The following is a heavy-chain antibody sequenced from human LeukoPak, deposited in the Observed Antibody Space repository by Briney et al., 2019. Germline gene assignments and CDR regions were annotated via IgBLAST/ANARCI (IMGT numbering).Heavy chain of an antibody. CDR1: GYTFTGYY. Sequence: ASVKVSCKASGYTFTGYYMHWVRQAPGQGLEWMGWINPNSGGTNYAQKFQGRVTMTRDTSISTAYMELSRPRSDDTAVYYCARNAGKKENWYFDLWGRGTLVTVSS. V-gene: IGHV1-2*02. CDR3: ARNAGKKENWYFDL. D-gene: IGHD1-26*01. J-gene: IGHJ2*01. CDR2: INPNSGGT.